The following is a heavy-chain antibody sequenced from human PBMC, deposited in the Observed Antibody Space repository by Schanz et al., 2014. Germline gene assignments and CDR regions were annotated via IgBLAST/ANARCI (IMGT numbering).Heavy chain of an antibody. CDR2: ISDDGSGK. Sequence: QVHLVESGGGVVQPGRSLRLSCAASGFTFSRYGMHWVRQAPGKGLEWVAVISDDGSGKYSADSVKGRFTISRDNSNNTVYLQMNTLRVEDTAVYYCARQPGRITVSGVVSNWFDPWGQGTTVTVSS. D-gene: IGHD3-3*01. V-gene: IGHV3-30*03. J-gene: IGHJ5*01. CDR3: ARQPGRITVSGVVSNWFDP. CDR1: GFTFSRYG.